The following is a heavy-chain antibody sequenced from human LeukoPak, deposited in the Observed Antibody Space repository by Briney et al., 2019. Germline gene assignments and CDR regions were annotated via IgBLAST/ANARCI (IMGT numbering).Heavy chain of an antibody. CDR2: MNPNSGNT. J-gene: IGHJ4*02. D-gene: IGHD6-19*01. CDR3: ARVLFYSSGNKSNRVDY. V-gene: IGHV1-8*01. Sequence: GASVKVSCKASGYTFTSYDINWVRQATGQGLEWMGWMNPNSGNTGYAQKFQGRVTMTRNTSISTAYMELSSLRSEDTAVYYCARVLFYSSGNKSNRVDYWGQGTLVTVSS. CDR1: GYTFTSYD.